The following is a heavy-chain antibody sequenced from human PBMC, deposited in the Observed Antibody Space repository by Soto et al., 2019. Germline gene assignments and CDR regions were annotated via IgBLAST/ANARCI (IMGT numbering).Heavy chain of an antibody. V-gene: IGHV3-21*01. D-gene: IGHD6-6*01. J-gene: IGHJ3*02. CDR2: ISSSSSYI. Sequence: GESLKISCAASGFTFSSYSMNWVRQAPGKGLEWVSSISSSSSYIYYADSVKGRFTISRDNAKNSLYLQMNSLRAEDTAVYYCAAFEYSSSSGMGDAFDIWGQGTMVTVSS. CDR1: GFTFSSYS. CDR3: AAFEYSSSSGMGDAFDI.